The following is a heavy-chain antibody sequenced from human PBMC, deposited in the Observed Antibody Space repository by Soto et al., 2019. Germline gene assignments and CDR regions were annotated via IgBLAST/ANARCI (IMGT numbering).Heavy chain of an antibody. J-gene: IGHJ5*02. V-gene: IGHV3-48*02. CDR3: GRWGWFGDSSLLNYFDA. D-gene: IGHD3-10*01. CDR1: RGTCRNYG. Sequence: SVGLSCASSRGTCRNYGINWVRQAPGKGLEWVSFISNSRSTIYYEDSVKGRYIISTDNAKNSMSLQLNSIRDEDKAVYYCGRWGWFGDSSLLNYFDAWGQGTLVTVSS. CDR2: ISNSRSTI.